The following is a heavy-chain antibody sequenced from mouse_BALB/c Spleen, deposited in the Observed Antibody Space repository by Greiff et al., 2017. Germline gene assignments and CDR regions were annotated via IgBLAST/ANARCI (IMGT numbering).Heavy chain of an antibody. CDR3: ASFPYGYYFDY. CDR2: ISYSGST. CDR1: GYSITSDYA. V-gene: IGHV3-2*02. J-gene: IGHJ2*01. Sequence: EVQLQESGPGLVKPSQSLSLTCTVTGYSITSDYAWNWIRQFPGNKLEWMGYISYSGSTSYNPSLKSRISITRDTSKNQFFLQLNSVTTEDTATYYCASFPYGYYFDYWGQGTTLTVSS. D-gene: IGHD1-1*01.